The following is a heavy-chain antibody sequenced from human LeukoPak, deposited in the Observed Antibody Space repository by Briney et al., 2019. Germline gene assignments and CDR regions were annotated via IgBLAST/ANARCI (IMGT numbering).Heavy chain of an antibody. D-gene: IGHD6-13*01. J-gene: IGHJ4*02. CDR3: AKHHEDWQHLGYFDY. CDR1: GFTFSTYA. V-gene: IGHV3-30*18. CDR2: IAYDGTNK. Sequence: GGSLRLSCAVSGFTFSTYAMHWVRQAPGKGLEWVADIAYDGTNKYYADSLKGRFTISRDNSRNTLYLQMNSLRTEDTAVYYCAKHHEDWQHLGYFDYWGQGTLVTVSS.